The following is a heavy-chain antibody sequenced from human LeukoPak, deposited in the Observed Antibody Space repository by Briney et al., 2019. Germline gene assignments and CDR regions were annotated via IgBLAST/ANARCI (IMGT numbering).Heavy chain of an antibody. Sequence: GASVKVSCKASGYTFTSYGISWVRQAPGQGLEWMGWISAYNGNTNYAQKLQGRVTMTTDTSTSTAYMELRSLRSDDTAVYYCARDCSSTSCYASDPYDYWGQGTLVTVSS. CDR1: GYTFTSYG. CDR2: ISAYNGNT. D-gene: IGHD2-2*01. V-gene: IGHV1-18*01. CDR3: ARDCSSTSCYASDPYDY. J-gene: IGHJ4*02.